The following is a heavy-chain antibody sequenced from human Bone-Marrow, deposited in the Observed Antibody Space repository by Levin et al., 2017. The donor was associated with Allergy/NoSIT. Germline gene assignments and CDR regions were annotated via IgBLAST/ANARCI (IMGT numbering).Heavy chain of an antibody. J-gene: IGHJ3*02. D-gene: IGHD2-15*01. CDR3: ARDLVVVAAERDDAFDI. Sequence: SLLLFFSSSFFPFLLSSLNWVRQAPGKGLEWVSYISSSGSTIYYADSVKGRFTLSRDHAKNSLYLQMNSLRAEDTAVYYCARDLVVVAAERDDAFDIWGQGTMVTVSS. CDR2: ISSSGSTI. V-gene: IGHV3-48*03. CDR1: FFPFLLSS.